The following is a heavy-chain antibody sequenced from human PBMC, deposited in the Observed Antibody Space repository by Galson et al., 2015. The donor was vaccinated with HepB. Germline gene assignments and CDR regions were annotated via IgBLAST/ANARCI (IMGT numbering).Heavy chain of an antibody. CDR3: VHLYPYTYGYDY. CDR2: IYWDNDK. J-gene: IGHJ4*02. Sequence: PALVQPTQTLTLTCTFSGFSLSTSGVGVGWIRQPPGKALEWLALIYWDNDKRYSPFLKSSLTISKDTSKNQVVLTVTNMDPVDTATYYCVHLYPYTYGYDYWGQGTLVSFSS. D-gene: IGHD5-18*01. V-gene: IGHV2-5*02. CDR1: GFSLSTSGVG.